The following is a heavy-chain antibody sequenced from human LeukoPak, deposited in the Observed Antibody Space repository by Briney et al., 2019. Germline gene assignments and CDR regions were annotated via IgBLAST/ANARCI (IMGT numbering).Heavy chain of an antibody. J-gene: IGHJ5*02. V-gene: IGHV3-30*02. CDR3: ASSGSYYNDHWFDP. CDR2: IRYDGSNK. D-gene: IGHD3-10*01. Sequence: GGSLRLSCAASGFTFSSYGMHWVRQAPGKGLEWVAFIRYDGSNKYYADSVKGRFTISRDNSKNTLYLQMNSLRAEDTAVYYCASSGSYYNDHWFDPWGQGTLVTVSS. CDR1: GFTFSSYG.